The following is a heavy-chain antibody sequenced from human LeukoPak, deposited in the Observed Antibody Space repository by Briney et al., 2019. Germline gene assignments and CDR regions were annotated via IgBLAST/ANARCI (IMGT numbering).Heavy chain of an antibody. J-gene: IGHJ4*02. Sequence: PSETLSLTCTVSGGSISSSSYYWGWIRQPPGKGLEWIGSIYYSGSTYYNPSLKSRVTISVDTSKNQFSLKLSSVTAADTAVYYCARHGPNEYSSSSPFDYRGQGTLVTVSS. CDR3: ARHGPNEYSSSSPFDY. D-gene: IGHD6-6*01. CDR2: IYYSGST. CDR1: GGSISSSSYY. V-gene: IGHV4-39*01.